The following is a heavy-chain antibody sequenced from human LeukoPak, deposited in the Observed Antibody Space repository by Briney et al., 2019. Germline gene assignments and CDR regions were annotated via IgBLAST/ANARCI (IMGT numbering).Heavy chain of an antibody. CDR3: AKDRGEMGAGTVRYGMGV. D-gene: IGHD3-10*01. V-gene: IGHV3-23*01. Sequence: GGSLRLSCAASGFTFSSYSMNWVRQAPGKGLEWVSTISGSGGSTYYADSVKGRFTISRDNSKNTLYLQMNSLRAEDTAVYYCAKDRGEMGAGTVRYGMGVWGQGTTLTVSS. CDR1: GFTFSSYS. J-gene: IGHJ6*02. CDR2: ISGSGGST.